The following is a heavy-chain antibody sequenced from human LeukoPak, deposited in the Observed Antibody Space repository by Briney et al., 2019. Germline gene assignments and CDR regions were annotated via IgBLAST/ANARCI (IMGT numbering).Heavy chain of an antibody. CDR2: ISYSGTT. D-gene: IGHD6-19*01. V-gene: IGHV4-39*07. Sequence: SETLSLTCTVSSASINSSPYFWAWIRQSPGKGLEWIGTISYSGTTYYNPSLKSRVTISVDTSKNQFSLKLSSVTAADTAVYYCARGWSGWYEFAFDIWGQGTMVTVSS. CDR3: ARGWSGWYEFAFDI. CDR1: SASINSSPYF. J-gene: IGHJ3*02.